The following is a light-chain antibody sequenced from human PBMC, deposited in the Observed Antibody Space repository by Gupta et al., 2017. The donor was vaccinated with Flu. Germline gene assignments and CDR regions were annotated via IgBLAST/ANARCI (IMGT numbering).Light chain of an antibody. V-gene: IGLV1-47*01. J-gene: IGLJ2*01. Sequence: QPVLTQPPSASGTPGQRVPISCSGSSSNIGINYVYWYQQLPGTAPKLLIYKNNQRPSGVPDRFSGSKSGTSASLAISGLRSEDEADYYCAAWDDSLSGPVFGGGTKLTVL. CDR2: KNN. CDR3: AAWDDSLSGPV. CDR1: SSNIGINY.